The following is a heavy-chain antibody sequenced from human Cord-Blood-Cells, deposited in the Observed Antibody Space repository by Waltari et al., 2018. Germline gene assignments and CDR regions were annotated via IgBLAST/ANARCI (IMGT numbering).Heavy chain of an antibody. CDR3: AREISSSWYDY. D-gene: IGHD6-13*01. CDR1: GGSFSGYY. J-gene: IGHJ4*02. V-gene: IGHV4-34*01. CDR2: INHSGST. Sequence: QVQLQQWGAGLLTPSETLSLTCAVYGGSFSGYYWIYIRQTPGKGLKWIGEINHSGSTNYYPSLKRRVTISVDTSKNQFSLNLSSVTAADTAVYYCAREISSSWYDYWGQGTLFTVSS.